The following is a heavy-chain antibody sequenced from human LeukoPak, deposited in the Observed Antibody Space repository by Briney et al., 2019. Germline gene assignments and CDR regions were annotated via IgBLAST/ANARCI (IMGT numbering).Heavy chain of an antibody. D-gene: IGHD5-18*01. CDR3: AKGGLGYSYGLIDY. V-gene: IGHV3-23*01. J-gene: IGHJ4*02. Sequence: GGSLRLSCAASGFTFSSYAMSWVRQAPGKGLEWVSGISGSGGSTYYADSVKGRFIISRDNSKNTLYLQMNGLRAEDTAVYYCAKGGLGYSYGLIDYWGQGTLVSVSS. CDR2: ISGSGGST. CDR1: GFTFSSYA.